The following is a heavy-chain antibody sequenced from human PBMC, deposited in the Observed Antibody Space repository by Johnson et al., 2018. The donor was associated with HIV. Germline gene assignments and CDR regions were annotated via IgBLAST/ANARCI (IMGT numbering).Heavy chain of an antibody. CDR3: ARVGATAAFDI. Sequence: VQLVESGGGVVRPGGSLRLSCAASGFTFDDYGMSWVRQAPGKGLEWVAVISYDGDNKYYADSVKGRLTISRDNAKNSLYLQMNSLRAEDTAVYYCARVGATAAFDIWGQGTMVTVSS. D-gene: IGHD1-26*01. V-gene: IGHV3-20*04. CDR1: GFTFDDYG. CDR2: ISYDGDNK. J-gene: IGHJ3*02.